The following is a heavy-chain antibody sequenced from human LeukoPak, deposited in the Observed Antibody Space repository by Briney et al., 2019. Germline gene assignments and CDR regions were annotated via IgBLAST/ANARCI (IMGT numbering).Heavy chain of an antibody. CDR2: ISGSSSTI. V-gene: IGHV3-48*01. CDR3: ARGSTYYDSSGQVPFDY. J-gene: IGHJ4*02. CDR1: GFTFSSYS. Sequence: PGGSLRLSCAASGFTFSSYSMNWVRQAPGEGLEWGSYISGSSSTIYYADSVKGRFTISRDNGKNTLYLQMNSLRAEDTAVYYCARGSTYYDSSGQVPFDYWGQGTLVTVSS. D-gene: IGHD3-22*01.